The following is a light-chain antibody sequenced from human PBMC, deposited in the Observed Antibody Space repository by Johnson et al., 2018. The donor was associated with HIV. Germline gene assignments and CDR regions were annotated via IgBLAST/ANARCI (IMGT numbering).Light chain of an antibody. J-gene: IGLJ1*01. V-gene: IGLV1-51*02. Sequence: QSVLTQPPSVSAAPGQKVTISCSGSSSTIGNKYVSWYQILPGTAPKLLIYKNNQRPSGIPDRFSGSKSGTSATLGFTGLQTGDEADYYCGTWDTSLSTGGAFGTGTKVTVL. CDR2: KNN. CDR3: GTWDTSLSTGGA. CDR1: SSTIGNKY.